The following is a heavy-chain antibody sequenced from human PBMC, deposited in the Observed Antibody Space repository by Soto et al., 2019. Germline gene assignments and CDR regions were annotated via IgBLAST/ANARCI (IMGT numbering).Heavy chain of an antibody. J-gene: IGHJ6*02. CDR3: ARDRALGYSYGYDYYGMDV. D-gene: IGHD5-18*01. V-gene: IGHV3-30-3*01. CDR2: ISYDGSNK. Sequence: GGSLRLSCQASGFNFVDYAMTWFRQAPGKGPEWVAVISYDGSNKYYADSVKGRFTISRDNSKNTLYLQMNSLRAEDTAVYYCARDRALGYSYGYDYYGMDVWGQGTTVTVSS. CDR1: GFNFVDYA.